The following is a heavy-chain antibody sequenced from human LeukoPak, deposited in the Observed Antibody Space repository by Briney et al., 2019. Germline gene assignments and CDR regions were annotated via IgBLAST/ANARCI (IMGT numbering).Heavy chain of an antibody. CDR3: ARQAGITTETDY. D-gene: IGHD3-22*01. Sequence: PGASLQISCKGSGYSFTSYWLGWVRQMPGKGLERMGIIYPGDSETRYSPSFQGQVTISADKSITTAYLQWSSLKASDTAMYYCARQAGITTETDYWGQGTLVTVSS. CDR1: GYSFTSYW. CDR2: IYPGDSET. V-gene: IGHV5-51*01. J-gene: IGHJ4*02.